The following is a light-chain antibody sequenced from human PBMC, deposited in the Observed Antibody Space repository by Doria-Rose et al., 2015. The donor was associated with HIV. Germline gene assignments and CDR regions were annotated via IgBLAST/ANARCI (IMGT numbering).Light chain of an antibody. CDR1: HSFSSTY. V-gene: IGKV3-20*01. Sequence: TQSPGTLSLSPGERATLSCRASHSFSSTYLDWYQQEPGQAPSLLIYDGSTRATGIPDRFSASGSGTDFTLTINRLEPEDFALYYCHQYGTSWTFGQGTKVEI. J-gene: IGKJ1*01. CDR3: HQYGTSWT. CDR2: DGS.